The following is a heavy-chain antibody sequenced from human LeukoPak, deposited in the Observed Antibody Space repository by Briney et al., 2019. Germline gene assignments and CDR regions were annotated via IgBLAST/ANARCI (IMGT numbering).Heavy chain of an antibody. J-gene: IGHJ4*02. CDR2: ISPTGSTI. Sequence: GGSLRLSCAASGLTFSSYEMNWVRQAPGKGLEWVSYISPTGSTIYYADSVKGRFTISRDNAKNSLYLQMNSLRVEDTAVYYCARDEVGVTTEFDYWGQGTVVTVSS. CDR3: ARDEVGVTTEFDY. CDR1: GLTFSSYE. D-gene: IGHD1-26*01. V-gene: IGHV3-48*03.